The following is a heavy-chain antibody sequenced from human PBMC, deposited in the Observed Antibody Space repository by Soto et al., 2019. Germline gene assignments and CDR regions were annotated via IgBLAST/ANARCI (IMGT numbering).Heavy chain of an antibody. CDR2: INNDGSST. CDR3: AGGGVAGSGTYYNDY. Sequence: EVQLVESGGGLVQPGGSLRLSCAASGFTFSSNWMHWVRQAPGKGLVWVSRINNDGSSTSYADSVKGRLTISRDNAKNTLYLQVNSLRDEDTAVYYCAGGGVAGSGTYYNDYWGRGTLVTVSS. J-gene: IGHJ4*02. CDR1: GFTFSSNW. V-gene: IGHV3-74*01. D-gene: IGHD3-10*01.